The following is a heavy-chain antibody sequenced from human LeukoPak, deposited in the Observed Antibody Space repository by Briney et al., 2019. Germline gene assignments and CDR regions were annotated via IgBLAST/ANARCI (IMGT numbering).Heavy chain of an antibody. CDR3: AKDWINVAEYSSFPGDY. CDR2: IRYDGSNK. D-gene: IGHD6-6*01. CDR1: GFTFSSYG. V-gene: IGHV3-30*02. J-gene: IGHJ4*02. Sequence: GSLRLSCAASGFTFSSYGMHWVRQAPGKGLEGVAFIRYDGSNKYYADSVKGLFTISRDNSKNTLYLQMNSLRAEDTAVYYCAKDWINVAEYSSFPGDYWGQGTLVTVSS.